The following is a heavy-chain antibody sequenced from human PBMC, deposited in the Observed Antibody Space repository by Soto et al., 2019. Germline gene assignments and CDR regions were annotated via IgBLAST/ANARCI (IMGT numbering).Heavy chain of an antibody. V-gene: IGHV1-18*01. CDR3: AKDGDGPGRRYDY. CDR2: IGPYTGVT. CDR1: GYTFTTYG. Sequence: ASVKVSCKASGYTFTTYGFSWVRQAPGQGLDWMGWIGPYTGVTNYAQKFQGRVTMTTDTSTSTAYMELRSLTSDDTAVYYCAKDGDGPGRRYDYWGQGTLVTVSS. J-gene: IGHJ4*02. D-gene: IGHD3-10*01.